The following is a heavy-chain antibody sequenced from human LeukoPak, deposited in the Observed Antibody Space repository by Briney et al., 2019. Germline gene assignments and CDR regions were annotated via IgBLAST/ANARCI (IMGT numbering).Heavy chain of an antibody. Sequence: SETLSLTCTVSGYSISSGYYWSWIRQPPGKGLEWIGEITHSGNTNYNPSLKSRVTMSVDPSKKPISLKLSSVTATDPAVYYCAVEQGKNEIVGATTGGWFDPWGQGTLVTVSS. CDR1: GYSISSGYY. J-gene: IGHJ5*02. CDR3: AVEQGKNEIVGATTGGWFDP. V-gene: IGHV4-38-2*02. D-gene: IGHD1-26*01. CDR2: ITHSGNT.